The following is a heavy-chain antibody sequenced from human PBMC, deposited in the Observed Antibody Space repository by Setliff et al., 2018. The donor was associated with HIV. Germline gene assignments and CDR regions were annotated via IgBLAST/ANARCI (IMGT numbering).Heavy chain of an antibody. Sequence: ASVKVSCKASEYSFSSYAMNWVRQAPGQGLEWMGWINTNTGNPTYAQGFTGRFVFSLDTSVTTAYLQISSLRAEDTAVYYCTRGHYDLLTGDPPFDYWGQGTQVTVSS. J-gene: IGHJ4*02. CDR2: INTNTGNP. CDR3: TRGHYDLLTGDPPFDY. D-gene: IGHD3-9*01. V-gene: IGHV7-4-1*02. CDR1: EYSFSSYA.